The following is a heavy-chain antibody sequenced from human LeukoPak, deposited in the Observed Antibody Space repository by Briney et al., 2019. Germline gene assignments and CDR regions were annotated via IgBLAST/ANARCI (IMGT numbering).Heavy chain of an antibody. CDR3: AKDASIFGVVTLNWFDP. J-gene: IGHJ5*02. CDR2: IGGSDDRT. Sequence: PGGSLRLSCAASGFTLSRNAMSWVRQAPGKGLEWVSAIGGSDDRTDYADSVKGRFTISRDISKNTLYLQMNSLRAEDTAVYYCAKDASIFGVVTLNWFDPWGQGTLVTVSS. D-gene: IGHD3-3*02. V-gene: IGHV3-23*01. CDR1: GFTLSRNA.